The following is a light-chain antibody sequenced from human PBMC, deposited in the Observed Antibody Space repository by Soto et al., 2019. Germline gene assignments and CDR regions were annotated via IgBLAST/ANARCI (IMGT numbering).Light chain of an antibody. CDR2: DVS. Sequence: QSVLTQPRSVSGSPRQSVTIFCTGTSSDVGGYNYVSWYQQHPGKAPKLMIYDVSKRPSGVPDRFSGSKSGNTASLTISGLQAEDEADYYCCSYAGNYTYVFGTGTEVTVL. J-gene: IGLJ1*01. V-gene: IGLV2-11*01. CDR3: CSYAGNYTYV. CDR1: SSDVGGYNY.